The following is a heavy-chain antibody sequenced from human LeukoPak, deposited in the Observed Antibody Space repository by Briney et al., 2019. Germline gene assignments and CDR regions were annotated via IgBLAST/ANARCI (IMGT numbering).Heavy chain of an antibody. J-gene: IGHJ4*02. CDR2: INPNSGDS. Sequence: GASVKVSCKASGYKFTGYYMHWVRQAPGQGLEWTGWINPNSGDSHHAQKFQGRVTMTRDTSISTAYMELSRLRSDDTAVYYCAREIGGILVFDYWGQGTLVTVSS. V-gene: IGHV1-2*02. D-gene: IGHD5-18*01. CDR3: AREIGGILVFDY. CDR1: GYKFTGYY.